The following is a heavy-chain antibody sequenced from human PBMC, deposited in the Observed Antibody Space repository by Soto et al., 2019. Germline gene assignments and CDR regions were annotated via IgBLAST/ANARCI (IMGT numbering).Heavy chain of an antibody. D-gene: IGHD2-15*01. Sequence: QVQLQESGPGLVKPSQTLSLTCTVSGGSISSGDYYWSWIRQPPGKGLEWIGYIYYSGSTYYNPSLKSRVTISVDTSKNQFSLKLSSVTAADTAVYYCARDLRYCSGGSCYSTFDYWGQGTLVTVSS. CDR1: GGSISSGDYY. CDR3: ARDLRYCSGGSCYSTFDY. CDR2: IYYSGST. V-gene: IGHV4-30-4*01. J-gene: IGHJ4*02.